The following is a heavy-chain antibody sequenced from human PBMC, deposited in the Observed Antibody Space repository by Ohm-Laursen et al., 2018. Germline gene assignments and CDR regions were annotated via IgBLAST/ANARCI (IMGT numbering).Heavy chain of an antibody. J-gene: IGHJ4*02. Sequence: ETLSLTCTVSGDSISSYHWSWIRQPAGKGLEWIGSIFTSGSTNYNPSLKSRVTMSVDTSKNQFSLKLSSVTAADTAVYYCAGNRSSTGGIDYWGQGTLVTVSS. D-gene: IGHD6-13*01. V-gene: IGHV4-4*07. CDR2: IFTSGST. CDR1: GDSISSYH. CDR3: AGNRSSTGGIDY.